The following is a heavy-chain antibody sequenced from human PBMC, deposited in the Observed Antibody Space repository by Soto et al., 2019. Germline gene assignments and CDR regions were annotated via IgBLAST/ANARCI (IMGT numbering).Heavy chain of an antibody. CDR1: GFIFSSFP. Sequence: LRLSCAASGFIFSSFPMHWVRQAPGKGLEWVAVVSKDGSDKHYADSVKGRFTISRDNSENTLHLQMNSLRPEDTGVYYCARSYCGDNCALDYWGQGTPVTVSS. D-gene: IGHD2-21*02. CDR2: VSKDGSDK. J-gene: IGHJ4*02. V-gene: IGHV3-30-3*01. CDR3: ARSYCGDNCALDY.